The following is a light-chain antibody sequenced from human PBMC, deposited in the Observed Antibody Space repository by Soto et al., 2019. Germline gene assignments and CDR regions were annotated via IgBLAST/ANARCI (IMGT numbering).Light chain of an antibody. V-gene: IGKV1-5*01. J-gene: IGKJ1*01. CDR2: AAS. Sequence: DIQMTQSPSTLSASVGDRVTITCRASQSISTWLAWYQQKPGKAPKLLIYAASTLQSGVPSRFSGSGSGTEFTLTISSLQPDDFATYFCHQYYSYPKTFGQGTKVDIK. CDR1: QSISTW. CDR3: HQYYSYPKT.